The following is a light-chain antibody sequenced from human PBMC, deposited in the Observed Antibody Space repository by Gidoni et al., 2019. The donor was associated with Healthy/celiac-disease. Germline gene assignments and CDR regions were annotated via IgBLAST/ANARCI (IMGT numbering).Light chain of an antibody. V-gene: IGKV3-11*01. CDR3: QQRXNWPXXT. CDR1: QSISGS. CDR2: DTS. Sequence: EIVLTQSPATLSLSPGERATLSCRASQSISGSLAWYQQKPGQAPRLLIYDTSNRATGXXXRFXXXGSXXDFTLTISXXEPEXFAVXXXQQRXNWPXXTFXPGTKVDVK. J-gene: IGKJ3*01.